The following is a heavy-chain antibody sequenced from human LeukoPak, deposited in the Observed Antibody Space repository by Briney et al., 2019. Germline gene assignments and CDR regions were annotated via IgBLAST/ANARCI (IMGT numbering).Heavy chain of an antibody. V-gene: IGHV3-23*01. CDR2: INNGGDDT. J-gene: IGHJ4*02. CDR3: AKGGSYAPLDS. CDR1: GSTFSSYA. D-gene: IGHD1-26*01. Sequence: GGSLRLSCAASGSTFSSYAMTWVRQAPGKGLEWVSAINNGGDDTIYTDSVRGRFTISRDNSKNTLYLQMNSLRADDTAVYFCAKGGSYAPLDSWGQGTLVTVSS.